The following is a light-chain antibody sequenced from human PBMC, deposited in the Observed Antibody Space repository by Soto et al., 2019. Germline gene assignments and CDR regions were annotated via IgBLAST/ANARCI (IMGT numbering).Light chain of an antibody. CDR3: QQYGSSPWT. CDR1: QSVTSSY. Sequence: TQSPGTLSLYPGESATLSCRASQSVTSSYIAWYQQKPGQAPRLLIYRASTRATGIPDRFSGSGSGTDFTLIISRLEPEDFAVYHCQQYGSSPWTFGQGTKVDIK. CDR2: RAS. V-gene: IGKV3-20*01. J-gene: IGKJ1*01.